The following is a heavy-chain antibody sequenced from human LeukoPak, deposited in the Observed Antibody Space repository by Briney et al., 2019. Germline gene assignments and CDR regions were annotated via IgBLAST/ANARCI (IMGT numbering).Heavy chain of an antibody. CDR3: TRGYSGSYYGYYFDY. V-gene: IGHV3-49*04. CDR2: IRSKAYGGTT. Sequence: SGGSLRLSCAASGFPFSTYAMNWVRQAPGKGLEWVGFIRSKAYGGTTEYAASVKGRFTISRDDSKSIAYLQMNSLKTEDTAVYYCTRGYSGSYYGYYFDYWGQGTLVTVSS. CDR1: GFPFSTYA. J-gene: IGHJ4*02. D-gene: IGHD1-26*01.